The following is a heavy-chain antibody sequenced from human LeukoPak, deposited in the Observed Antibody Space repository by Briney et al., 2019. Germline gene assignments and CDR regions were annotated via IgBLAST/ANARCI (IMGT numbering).Heavy chain of an antibody. J-gene: IGHJ4*02. V-gene: IGHV1-69*13. CDR2: IIPIFGTA. CDR3: ARGPPTLTGTSGTDY. D-gene: IGHD1-7*01. Sequence: SVKVSCKASGGPFSSYAISWVRQAPGQGLGWMGGIIPIFGTANYAQKFQGRVTITADESTSTAYMELSSLRSEDTAVYYCARGPPTLTGTSGTDYWGQGTLVTVSS. CDR1: GGPFSSYA.